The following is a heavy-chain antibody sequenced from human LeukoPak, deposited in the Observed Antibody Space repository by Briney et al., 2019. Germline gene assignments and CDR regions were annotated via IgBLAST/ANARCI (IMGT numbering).Heavy chain of an antibody. Sequence: ASVKVSCKASGYTFPGYYMHWVRQAPGQGLEWMGWINPNSGGTNYAQKFQGRVTMTRDTSISTAYMELSRLRSDDTAVYYCAREYYDILTGYSYYFFDYWGQGTLVTVSS. CDR1: GYTFPGYY. J-gene: IGHJ4*02. CDR3: AREYYDILTGYSYYFFDY. V-gene: IGHV1-2*02. D-gene: IGHD3-9*01. CDR2: INPNSGGT.